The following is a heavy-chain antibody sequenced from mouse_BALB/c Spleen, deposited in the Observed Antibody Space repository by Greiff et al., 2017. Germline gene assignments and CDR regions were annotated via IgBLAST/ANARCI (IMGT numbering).Heavy chain of an antibody. Sequence: EVQLVESGGGLVQPGGSRKLSCAASGFTFSSFGMHWVRQAPEKGLEWVAYISSGSSTIYYADTVKGRFTISRDNPKNTLFLQMTSLRSEDTAMYYCARGNYLFYAMDYWGQGTSVTVSS. CDR1: GFTFSSFG. CDR3: ARGNYLFYAMDY. J-gene: IGHJ4*01. CDR2: ISSGSSTI. V-gene: IGHV5-17*02. D-gene: IGHD2-1*01.